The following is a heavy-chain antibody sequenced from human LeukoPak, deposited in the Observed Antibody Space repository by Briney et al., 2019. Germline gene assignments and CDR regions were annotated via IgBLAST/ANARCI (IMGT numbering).Heavy chain of an antibody. CDR1: GFTFSSYA. CDR2: ISGSGGST. V-gene: IGHV3-23*01. J-gene: IGHJ4*02. D-gene: IGHD3-3*01. CDR3: AKDLGRSGYYGLDY. Sequence: GGSLRLSCAASGFTFSSYAMSWVRQAPGKGLEWVSAISGSGGSTYYADSVKGWFTISRDNSKNTLYLQMNSLRAEDTAVYYCAKDLGRSGYYGLDYWGQGTLVTVST.